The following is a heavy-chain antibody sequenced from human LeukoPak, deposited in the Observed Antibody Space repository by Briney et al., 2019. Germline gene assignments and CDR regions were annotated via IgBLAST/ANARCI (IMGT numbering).Heavy chain of an antibody. Sequence: PSETLSLTCGVYGGSLSGFYWNWIRQPPGKGLEWIGEMNPSGRTTYNPSLKSRVSMSLDTSKNQFSLKLSSVTAADTAVYYCARHFPTSYGYGYFDYWGQGTLVTVSS. CDR2: MNPSGRT. CDR1: GGSLSGFY. D-gene: IGHD5-18*01. V-gene: IGHV4-34*01. J-gene: IGHJ4*02. CDR3: ARHFPTSYGYGYFDY.